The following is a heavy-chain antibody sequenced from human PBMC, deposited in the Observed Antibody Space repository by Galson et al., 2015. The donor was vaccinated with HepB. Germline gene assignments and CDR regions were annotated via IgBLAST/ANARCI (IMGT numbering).Heavy chain of an antibody. J-gene: IGHJ3*01. D-gene: IGHD3-10*01. CDR3: ARARAAPMVLLRGHDALDV. CDR2: LIPFFGPP. V-gene: IGHV1-69*06. Sequence: SVKVSCKASGGTFSNYAFSWVRQAPGRGLEWMGGLIPFFGPPNYAQKFQGRVTLIADKSTTTAYMELTNLRSDDTAVYYCARARAAPMVLLRGHDALDVWGQGTMVTVSS. CDR1: GGTFSNYA.